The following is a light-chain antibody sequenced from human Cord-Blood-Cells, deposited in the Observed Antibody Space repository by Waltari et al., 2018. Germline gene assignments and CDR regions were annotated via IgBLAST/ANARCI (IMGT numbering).Light chain of an antibody. CDR2: DVG. CDR3: SSYTSSSTLV. CDR1: SSDVGGYNY. V-gene: IGLV2-14*03. Sequence: QSALTQPASVSGSPGQSITISCTGTSSDVGGYNYVSWYQQHPGKAPQLMIYDVGNRPSGVSNRFSGSKSGNTASLTISGLQAEDEADYYCSSYTSSSTLVFGTGTKVTVL. J-gene: IGLJ1*01.